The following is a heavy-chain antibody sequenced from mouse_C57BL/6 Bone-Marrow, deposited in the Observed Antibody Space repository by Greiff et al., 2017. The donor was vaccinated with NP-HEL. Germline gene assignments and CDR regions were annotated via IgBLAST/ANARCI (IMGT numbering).Heavy chain of an antibody. CDR1: GYTFTSYW. J-gene: IGHJ2*01. CDR3: ANGYLYYFDY. V-gene: IGHV1-55*01. D-gene: IGHD2-2*01. Sequence: QVQLQQPGAELVKPGASVKMSCKASGYTFTSYWITWVKQRPGTGLEWIGDIYPGSGSTNYNEKFKSKATLTVDTSSSTAYMQRSSLTSEDSAVYYCANGYLYYFDYWGQGTTLTVSS. CDR2: IYPGSGST.